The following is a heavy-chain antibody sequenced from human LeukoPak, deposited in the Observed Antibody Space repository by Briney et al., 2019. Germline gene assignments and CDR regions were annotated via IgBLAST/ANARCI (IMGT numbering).Heavy chain of an antibody. J-gene: IGHJ5*02. CDR3: AKEPASGSSFLRNWFDP. CDR2: ISGSGGST. V-gene: IGHV3-23*01. Sequence: GGSLSLSCAASGFTFSSYAMSWVRQAPGKGLEWVSAISGSGGSTYYADSVKGRFTISRDNSKNTLYLQMNSLRAEDTAVYYCAKEPASGSSFLRNWFDPWGQGTLVTVSS. CDR1: GFTFSSYA. D-gene: IGHD3-10*01.